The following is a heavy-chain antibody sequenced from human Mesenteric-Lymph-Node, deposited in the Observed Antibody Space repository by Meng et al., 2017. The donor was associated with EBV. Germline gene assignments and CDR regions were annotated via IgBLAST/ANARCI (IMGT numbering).Heavy chain of an antibody. CDR2: FSYSGTT. CDR3: ARADYYDTSGVVDY. Sequence: QPQLQESSTVLVKPSETLSLSCTVSGGSIGSPIYYWGWIRQPPGKGLEWIGTFSYSGTTYYNTSLKSRVTISVDMSKNQFSLKLSSVTAADTAVYFCARADYYDTSGVVDYWGQGTLVTVSS. D-gene: IGHD3-22*01. CDR1: GGSIGSPIYY. J-gene: IGHJ4*02. V-gene: IGHV4-39*01.